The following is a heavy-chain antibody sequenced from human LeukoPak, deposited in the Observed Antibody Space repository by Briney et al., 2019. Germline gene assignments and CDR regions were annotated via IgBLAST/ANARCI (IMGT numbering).Heavy chain of an antibody. V-gene: IGHV3-21*05. Sequence: GGSLRLSCAASGFTFSTYTMNWVRQAPGKGLEWLSFISSSGGDTYYADSVKGRFTVSRDNGRNSLYLQMTGLRADDTAVYYCARDGLTYQYHSSGPEYYPYGMDVWGQGTTVTVSS. CDR2: ISSSGGDT. J-gene: IGHJ6*02. CDR1: GFTFSTYT. CDR3: ARDGLTYQYHSSGPEYYPYGMDV. D-gene: IGHD3-22*01.